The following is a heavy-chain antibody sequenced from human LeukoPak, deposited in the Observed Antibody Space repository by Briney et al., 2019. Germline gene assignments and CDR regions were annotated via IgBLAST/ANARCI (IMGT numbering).Heavy chain of an antibody. V-gene: IGHV4-38-2*01. Sequence: ETSETLSLTCSVSSYSIRSGYQWGWIRQAPGKGLEWIGSINYSGRTYDNPSLKSRVTISIDTSKNQIFLKLRSTTAADTAHYYRARAEINDYNRYWGQGILVIVSS. CDR2: INYSGRT. J-gene: IGHJ4*02. D-gene: IGHD4-11*01. CDR1: SYSIRSGYQ. CDR3: ARAEINDYNRY.